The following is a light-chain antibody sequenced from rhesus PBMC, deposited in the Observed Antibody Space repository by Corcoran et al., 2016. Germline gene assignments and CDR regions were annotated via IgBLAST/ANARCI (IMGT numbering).Light chain of an antibody. V-gene: IGKV3-53*01. Sequence: QVILTQSPATLSLSPGDRATLSCRASQSVSSYLAWYQQNPGQAPRLLIYGASSRATGIPDRFSGSGSGTEVTLTISSLEPEDFAVYYCQKYSSSPHSFGQGTKVEIK. CDR3: QKYSSSPHS. J-gene: IGKJ2*01. CDR2: GAS. CDR1: QSVSSY.